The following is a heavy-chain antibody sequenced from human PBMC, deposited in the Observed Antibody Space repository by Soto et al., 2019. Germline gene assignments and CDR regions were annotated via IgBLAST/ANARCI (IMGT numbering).Heavy chain of an antibody. Sequence: QVQLVQSGAEVKKPGASVKVSCKASGYTFTNYAINWLRQAPGQGLEWMGWISAYSGNRDYAQKFQGRVTMTTDTSTTTAYMELRSLRSDDTAVYYWARSRRDAYPNWFDPWGQGTLVTVSS. J-gene: IGHJ5*02. CDR2: ISAYSGNR. CDR1: GYTFTNYA. D-gene: IGHD2-2*01. CDR3: ARSRRDAYPNWFDP. V-gene: IGHV1-18*01.